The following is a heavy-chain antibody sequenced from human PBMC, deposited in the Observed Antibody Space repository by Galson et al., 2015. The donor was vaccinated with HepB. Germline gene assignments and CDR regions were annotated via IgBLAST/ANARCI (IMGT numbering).Heavy chain of an antibody. CDR3: ARNQGYYDFWSGYLDYYYYYMDV. D-gene: IGHD3-3*01. V-gene: IGHV1-8*02. CDR2: MNPNSGNT. J-gene: IGHJ6*03. Sequence: SVKVSCKASGGTFSTYDINWVRQATGQGLEWMGWMNPNSGNTGYAQKFQGRVTMTRNTSISTAYMELSSLRSEDTAVYYCARNQGYYDFWSGYLDYYYYYMDVWGKGTTVTVSS. CDR1: GGTFSTYD.